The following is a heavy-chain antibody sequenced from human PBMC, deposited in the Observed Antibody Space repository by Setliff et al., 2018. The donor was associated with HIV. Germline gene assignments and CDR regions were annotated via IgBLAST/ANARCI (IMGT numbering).Heavy chain of an antibody. J-gene: IGHJ5*02. Sequence: GGSLRLSCAASGFTINSHWLTWVRQAPGKGLEWVANINRDGSEEYYVDSVKGRFTISRDNSKNTLYLQMNSLRAEDTAVYYCAKAQWLLSHWGFDPWGQGTLVTVSS. D-gene: IGHD3-3*01. CDR3: AKAQWLLSHWGFDP. CDR1: GFTINSHW. V-gene: IGHV3-7*03. CDR2: INRDGSEE.